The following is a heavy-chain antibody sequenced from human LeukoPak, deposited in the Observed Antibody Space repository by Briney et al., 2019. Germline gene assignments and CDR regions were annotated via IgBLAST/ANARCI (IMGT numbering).Heavy chain of an antibody. CDR3: ARVVDYGDYFSNYQYYYGMDV. CDR2: IYHSGST. D-gene: IGHD4-17*01. Sequence: EPSETLSLTCTVSGGSISTYYWSWIRQPPGKGLELIGYIYHSGSTNYNPSLKSRVTILVDMSKNQISLRLSSVTAADTAVYYCARVVDYGDYFSNYQYYYGMDVWGQGTTVTVSS. V-gene: IGHV4-59*01. J-gene: IGHJ6*02. CDR1: GGSISTYY.